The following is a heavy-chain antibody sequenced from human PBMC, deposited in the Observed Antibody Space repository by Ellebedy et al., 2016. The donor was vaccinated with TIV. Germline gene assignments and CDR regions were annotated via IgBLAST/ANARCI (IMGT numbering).Heavy chain of an antibody. Sequence: SETLSLTXTVSGGSISSGGYYWSWIRQHPGKGLEWIGYIYYSGSTYYNPSLKSRVTISVDTSKNQFSLKLSSVTAADTAVYYCARAMVVRGVPYNWFDPWGQGTLVTVSS. D-gene: IGHD3-10*01. J-gene: IGHJ5*02. CDR3: ARAMVVRGVPYNWFDP. V-gene: IGHV4-31*03. CDR2: IYYSGST. CDR1: GGSISSGGYY.